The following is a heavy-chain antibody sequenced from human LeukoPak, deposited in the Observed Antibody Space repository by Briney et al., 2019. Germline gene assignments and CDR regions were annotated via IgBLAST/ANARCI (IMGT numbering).Heavy chain of an antibody. CDR3: AKGQTLESRLDY. Sequence: PGGSLRLSCAASGFTFSSFAMYWVRQAPGKGLEWVSGITDSGGSIYYADSVKGRFTMSRDNSKNTLYLQMNSLRAEDTALYYCAKGQTLESRLDYRGQGALVTVSS. CDR2: ITDSGGSI. V-gene: IGHV3-23*01. CDR1: GFTFSSFA. J-gene: IGHJ4*02.